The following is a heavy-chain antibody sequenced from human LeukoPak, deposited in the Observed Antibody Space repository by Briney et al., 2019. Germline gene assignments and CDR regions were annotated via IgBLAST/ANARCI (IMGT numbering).Heavy chain of an antibody. CDR2: INPNSGGA. J-gene: IGHJ4*02. CDR3: ARGRQYYDFWSGYYLDY. D-gene: IGHD3-3*01. V-gene: IGHV1-2*04. Sequence: ASVKVSCKASGYTFTGYYMHWARQAPGQGLEWMGWINPNSGGANYAQKFQGWVTMTRDTSISTAYMELSSLRSEDAAVYYCARGRQYYDFWSGYYLDYWGQGTLVTVSS. CDR1: GYTFTGYY.